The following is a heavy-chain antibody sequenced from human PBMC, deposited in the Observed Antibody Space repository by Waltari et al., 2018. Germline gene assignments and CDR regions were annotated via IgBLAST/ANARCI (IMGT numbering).Heavy chain of an antibody. CDR3: AKDSSYGLDY. Sequence: EVQLVESGGGLVQPGRSLRLSCAASGFTFDAYAMHWVRQAPGKGLEWVSGISWNSGSIGYADSVKGRFTISRDNAKNSLYLQMNSLRAEDMALYYCAKDSSYGLDYWGQGTLVTVSS. CDR1: GFTFDAYA. V-gene: IGHV3-9*03. D-gene: IGHD5-18*01. CDR2: ISWNSGSI. J-gene: IGHJ4*02.